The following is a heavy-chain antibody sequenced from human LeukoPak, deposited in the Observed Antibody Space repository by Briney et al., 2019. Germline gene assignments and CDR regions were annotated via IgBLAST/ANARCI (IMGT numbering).Heavy chain of an antibody. CDR3: ARASAAYFDY. J-gene: IGHJ4*02. CDR1: GFTFSDYY. CDR2: ISSSSSSYT. V-gene: IGHV3-11*06. Sequence: GESLRLSCAASGFTFSDYYMSWVRQAPGKGLEWVSYISSSSSSYTNYADSVKGRFTISRDNAKNSLYLQLNTLRDEDTGVYFCARASAAYFDYWGQGTLVTVSS.